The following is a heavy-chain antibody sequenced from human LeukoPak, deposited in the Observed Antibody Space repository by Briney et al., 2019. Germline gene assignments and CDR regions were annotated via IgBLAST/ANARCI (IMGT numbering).Heavy chain of an antibody. J-gene: IGHJ4*02. Sequence: PGGSLRLSCAASGFTFSSYAMSWVRQAPGKGLEWVSAISGSGGSTYYADSVKGRFTISRDNSKNTLYLQMNSLRAEDTAVYYCAKDLGRYSSSWYDYWGQGTLVTVSS. CDR1: GFTFSSYA. D-gene: IGHD6-13*01. CDR2: ISGSGGST. V-gene: IGHV3-23*01. CDR3: AKDLGRYSSSWYDY.